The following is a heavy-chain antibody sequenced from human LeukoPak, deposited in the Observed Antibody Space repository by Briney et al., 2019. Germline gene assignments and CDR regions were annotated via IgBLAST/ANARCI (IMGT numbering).Heavy chain of an antibody. D-gene: IGHD3-3*01. V-gene: IGHV3-21*01. CDR3: ARSSNYDFWSGYSWPYFDY. J-gene: IGHJ4*02. Sequence: PGGSLRLSCAASGFTFSSYSMNWVRQAPGKGLGWVSSISSSSSYIYYADSVKRRFTISRDNAKNSLYLQMNSLRAEDTAVYYCARSSNYDFWSGYSWPYFDYWGQGTLVTVSS. CDR1: GFTFSSYS. CDR2: ISSSSSYI.